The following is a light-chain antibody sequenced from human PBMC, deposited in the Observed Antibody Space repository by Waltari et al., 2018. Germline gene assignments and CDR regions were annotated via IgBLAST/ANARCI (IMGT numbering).Light chain of an antibody. V-gene: IGLV3-19*01. J-gene: IGLJ2*01. CDR3: HSRDASGVAGS. CDR1: SLRSYY. CDR2: DNN. Sequence: SSELTQDPAVSVAMGQTVRITCQGDSLRSYYVSWYQQRPGQAPILVIYDNNNRPSGVPDRFSGSSSHNTGSLTITGAQAEGEASYYCHSRDASGVAGSFGGGTKLTVL.